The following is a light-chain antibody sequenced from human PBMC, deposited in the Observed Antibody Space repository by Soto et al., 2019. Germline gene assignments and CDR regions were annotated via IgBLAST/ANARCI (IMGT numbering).Light chain of an antibody. V-gene: IGKV3-20*01. J-gene: IGKJ2*01. Sequence: EMVLTQSPGTLSLSPGEIATLSCRASQSVSSNYLAWYQQKPGQAPRLLIYDASSRATGIPDRFSGSGSGTDFTLTISRLEPEEFAVYYCQQHGSSPRSFGQGTKMEIK. CDR2: DAS. CDR1: QSVSSNY. CDR3: QQHGSSPRS.